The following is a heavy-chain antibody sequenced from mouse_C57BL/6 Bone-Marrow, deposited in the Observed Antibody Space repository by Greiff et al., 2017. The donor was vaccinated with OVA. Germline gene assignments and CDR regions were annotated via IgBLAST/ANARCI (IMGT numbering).Heavy chain of an antibody. CDR1: GYTFTNYW. CDR3: ARITTVVFDY. CDR2: IYPGGGYT. J-gene: IGHJ2*01. D-gene: IGHD1-1*01. V-gene: IGHV1-63*01. Sequence: QVQLKESGAELVRPGTSVKMSCKASGYTFTNYWIGWAKQRPGHGLEWIGDIYPGGGYTNYNEKFKGKATLTADKSSSTAYMQFISLTSEDSAIYYCARITTVVFDYWGQGTTLTVSS.